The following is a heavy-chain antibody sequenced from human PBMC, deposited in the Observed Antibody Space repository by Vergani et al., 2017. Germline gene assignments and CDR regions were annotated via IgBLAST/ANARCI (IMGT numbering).Heavy chain of an antibody. CDR2: IFYSGST. V-gene: IGHV4-31*03. CDR3: ASSSHYDDYYGMDV. D-gene: IGHD6-6*01. Sequence: QVHLQESGPGLVKPSQTLSLTCTVSGGSFSSDGYYWSWIRQHPGKGLEWIGYIFYSGSTYYNPALQSRVTISIDMFKNQFSLKLSSVTAADTAVYYCASSSHYDDYYGMDVWGQXP. CDR1: GGSFSSDGYY. J-gene: IGHJ6*02.